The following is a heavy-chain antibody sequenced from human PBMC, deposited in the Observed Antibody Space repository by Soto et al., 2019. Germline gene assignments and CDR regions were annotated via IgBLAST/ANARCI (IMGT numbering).Heavy chain of an antibody. J-gene: IGHJ4*02. Sequence: PSETLSLTCTVSGGSISSYYWSWIRQPPGKGLEWIGYIYYSGSTNYNPSLKSRVTISVDTSKNQFSLKLSSVTAADTAVYYCERGGSVLMVYALDYWGQGTLVTVSS. D-gene: IGHD2-8*01. V-gene: IGHV4-59*01. CDR1: GGSISSYY. CDR2: IYYSGST. CDR3: ERGGSVLMVYALDY.